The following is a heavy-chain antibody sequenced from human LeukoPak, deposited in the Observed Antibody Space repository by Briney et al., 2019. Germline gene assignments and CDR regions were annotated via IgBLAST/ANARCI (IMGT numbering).Heavy chain of an antibody. CDR3: ARDLRSYLAGYFDY. V-gene: IGHV3-21*01. CDR1: GFTFSSYS. D-gene: IGHD1-26*01. Sequence: GGSLRLSCAASGFTFSSYSMSWVRQAPGKGLEWVSSISSSSSYIYYADSVKGRFTISRDNAKNSLYLQMNSLRAEDTAVYYCARDLRSYLAGYFDYWGQGTLVTVSS. J-gene: IGHJ4*02. CDR2: ISSSSSYI.